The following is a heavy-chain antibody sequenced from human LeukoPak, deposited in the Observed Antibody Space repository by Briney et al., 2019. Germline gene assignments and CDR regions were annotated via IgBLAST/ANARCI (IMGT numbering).Heavy chain of an antibody. D-gene: IGHD3-22*01. J-gene: IGHJ3*02. V-gene: IGHV4-59*08. CDR1: GGSISADY. CDR2: IFHSGST. Sequence: PSETVSLTCAVSGGSISADYWSWIRQPPGKGLEWIGYIFHSGSTKYNPSLKSRVTISIDKSKSQFSLKLSSVTAADTALYYCARHPPRDSSGNNAFDIWGQGTMVTVSS. CDR3: ARHPPRDSSGNNAFDI.